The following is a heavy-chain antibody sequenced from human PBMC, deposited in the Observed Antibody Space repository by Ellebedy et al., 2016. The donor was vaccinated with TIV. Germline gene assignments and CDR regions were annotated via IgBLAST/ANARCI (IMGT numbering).Heavy chain of an antibody. J-gene: IGHJ4*02. CDR2: IKQDGSEK. V-gene: IGHV3-7*01. Sequence: GESLKISXAASGFSFITYWMSWVRQAPGKGLEWVANIKQDGSEKYYVDSVKGRFTISRDNAKNSLYLQMNSLRAEDTAVYYCAREGGVVPAALVDYWGQGTLVTVSS. CDR3: AREGGVVPAALVDY. D-gene: IGHD2-2*01. CDR1: GFSFITYW.